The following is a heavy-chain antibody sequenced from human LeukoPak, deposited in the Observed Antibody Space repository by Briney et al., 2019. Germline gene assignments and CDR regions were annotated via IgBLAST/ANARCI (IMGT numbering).Heavy chain of an antibody. CDR3: TTRRIAAALGSDY. D-gene: IGHD6-13*01. Sequence: GGSLRLSCAASGFTFSNAWMSWVRRAPGKGLEWVGRIKSKTDGGTTDYAAPVKGRFTISRDDSKNTLYLQMNSLKTEDTAVYYCTTRRIAAALGSDYWGQGTLVTVSS. J-gene: IGHJ4*02. CDR1: GFTFSNAW. CDR2: IKSKTDGGTT. V-gene: IGHV3-15*01.